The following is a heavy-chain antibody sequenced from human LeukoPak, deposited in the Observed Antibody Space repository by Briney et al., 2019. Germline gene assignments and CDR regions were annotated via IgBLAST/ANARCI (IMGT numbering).Heavy chain of an antibody. J-gene: IGHJ4*02. Sequence: ASVKVSCKASGYTFTTYAMHWVRQAPGQRLEWMGRITGDDGSTRYSQKFQGRITITRDTSASTAYMELSSLRSEDTAVYYCARAGYSSSWWNYWGQGTLVTVSS. CDR3: ARAGYSSSWWNY. D-gene: IGHD6-13*01. CDR1: GYTFTTYA. CDR2: ITGDDGST. V-gene: IGHV1-3*01.